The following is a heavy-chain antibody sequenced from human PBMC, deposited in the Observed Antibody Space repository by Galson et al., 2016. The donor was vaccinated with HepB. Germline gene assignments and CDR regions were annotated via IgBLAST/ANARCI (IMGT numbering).Heavy chain of an antibody. CDR3: AGPDMGMDV. D-gene: IGHD3-9*01. V-gene: IGHV3-7*03. Sequence: SLRLSCAASGFDFSGYWMCWVRQAPGQGLEWVANIARDGSDKNYLDSVKGRFSISRDNAKRSVYLHMDSLRLEDTAVYYCAGPDMGMDVWGQGTTVAVS. J-gene: IGHJ6*02. CDR1: GFDFSGYW. CDR2: IARDGSDK.